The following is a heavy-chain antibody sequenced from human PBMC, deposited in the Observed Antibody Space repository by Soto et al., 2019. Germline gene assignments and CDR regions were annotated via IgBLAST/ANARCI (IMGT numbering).Heavy chain of an antibody. CDR2: ISSSSSYT. J-gene: IGHJ6*02. CDR1: GFTFSDYY. CDR3: TTDEGAVGGTEGYYYYGMDV. D-gene: IGHD1-26*01. V-gene: IGHV3-11*06. Sequence: GGSLRLSCAASGFTFSDYYMSWIRQAPGKGLEWVSYISSSSSYTNYADSVKGRFTISRDNAKNSLYLQMNSLRAEDTAVYYCTTDEGAVGGTEGYYYYGMDVWGQGTTVTVSS.